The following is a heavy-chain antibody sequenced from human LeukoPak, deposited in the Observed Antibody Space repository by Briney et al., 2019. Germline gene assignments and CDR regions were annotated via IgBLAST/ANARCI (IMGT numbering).Heavy chain of an antibody. CDR3: ARTRGVPYGDYLNDY. V-gene: IGHV4-61*02. J-gene: IGHJ4*02. Sequence: SQTLSLTCTVSGGSLSSGGYYWSWIRQPAGKGLEWIGRIYTNGNTNYNPSLKSRVTISVDTSKNQFSLRLTSVTAADTAVYYCARTRGVPYGDYLNDYWGQGTLVTVSS. D-gene: IGHD4-17*01. CDR1: GGSLSSGGYY. CDR2: IYTNGNT.